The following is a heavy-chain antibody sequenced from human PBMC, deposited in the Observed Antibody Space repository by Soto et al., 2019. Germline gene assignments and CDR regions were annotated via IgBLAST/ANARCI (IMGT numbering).Heavy chain of an antibody. CDR1: GYSFASYW. Sequence: GESLKISCQGSGYSFASYWIGWVRQMPGKDLEWMGIIYPGDSDTRYSPSFQGQVTISADKSLRTVYLQWTSLKASDTALYYCARTRSFTLGFYYDGMDVWGQGTPVTVSS. CDR2: IYPGDSDT. CDR3: ARTRSFTLGFYYDGMDV. D-gene: IGHD6-6*01. V-gene: IGHV5-51*01. J-gene: IGHJ6*02.